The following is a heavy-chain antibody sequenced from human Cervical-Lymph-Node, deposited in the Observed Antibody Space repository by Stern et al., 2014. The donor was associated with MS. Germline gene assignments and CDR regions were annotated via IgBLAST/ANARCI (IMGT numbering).Heavy chain of an antibody. CDR2: IYDSGSP. J-gene: IGHJ6*02. D-gene: IGHD3-10*01. CDR3: ARVRQVDPHYYYYAMDV. Sequence: QLQLQESGPGLVKPSQTLSLTCTVSGGSIRSGGYYWSWIRQHPGKGLEXVGHIYDSGSPYYNPSLKSRLIISVDTSKNKFSLKLSSVTVADTAVYYCARVRQVDPHYYYYAMDVWGQGTTVTVSS. V-gene: IGHV4-31*03. CDR1: GGSIRSGGYY.